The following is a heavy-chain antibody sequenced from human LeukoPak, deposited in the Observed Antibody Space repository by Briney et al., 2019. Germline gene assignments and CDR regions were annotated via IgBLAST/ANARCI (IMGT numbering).Heavy chain of an antibody. CDR1: GFTFSNYW. V-gene: IGHV3-7*01. J-gene: IGHJ3*01. CDR2: IKFDGSEK. Sequence: GGSLRLSCAASGFTFSNYWMSWVRQAPGKGLEWVANIKFDGSEKFYVDSVKGRFTISRDNAKNSLYLQMNSLRAEDTSVYYCARPAYTAAYDLWGQGTMVTVSS. CDR3: ARPAYTAAYDL. D-gene: IGHD3-16*01.